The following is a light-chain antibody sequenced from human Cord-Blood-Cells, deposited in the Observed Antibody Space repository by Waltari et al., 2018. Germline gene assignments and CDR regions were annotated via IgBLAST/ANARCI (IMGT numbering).Light chain of an antibody. Sequence: AIRMPQSPSSSSASTGDSVTITCPASQGISSYLAWYQQKPGKAPKLLIYAASTLQSGVPSRFSGSGSGTDFTLTISCLQSEDFATYYCQQYYSYPLTFGGGTKVEIK. CDR1: QGISSY. CDR2: AAS. CDR3: QQYYSYPLT. J-gene: IGKJ4*01. V-gene: IGKV1-8*01.